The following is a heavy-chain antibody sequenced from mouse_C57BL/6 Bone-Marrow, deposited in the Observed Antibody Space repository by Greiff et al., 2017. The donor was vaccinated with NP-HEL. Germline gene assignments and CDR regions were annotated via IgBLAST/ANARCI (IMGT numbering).Heavy chain of an antibody. J-gene: IGHJ1*03. V-gene: IGHV2-5*01. CDR1: GFSLTSYG. D-gene: IGHD4-1*01. Sequence: QVQLQQSGPGLVQPSQSLSITCTVSGFSLTSYGVHWVRQSPGKGLEWLGVLWRGGSTDYNAAFMSRLCITKDNSKSQVFFKMNSLQADDTAIYYCAKKGPFNCDWYFDVWGTGTTVTVSS. CDR2: LWRGGST. CDR3: AKKGPFNCDWYFDV.